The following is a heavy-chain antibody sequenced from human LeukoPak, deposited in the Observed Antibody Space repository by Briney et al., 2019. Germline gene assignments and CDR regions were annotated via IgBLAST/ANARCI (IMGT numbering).Heavy chain of an antibody. CDR3: ARNYPDGGGGRYFDWLPVF. CDR2: ISYDGSNK. D-gene: IGHD3-9*01. V-gene: IGHV3-30-3*01. J-gene: IGHJ4*02. Sequence: AGRSLRLSCAASGFTFSSYAMHWVRQAPGKGLEWVAVISYDGSNKYYADSVKGRFTISRDNAKNSLYLQMNSLRVEDTALYYCARNYPDGGGGRYFDWLPVFWGQGTLVTVSS. CDR1: GFTFSSYA.